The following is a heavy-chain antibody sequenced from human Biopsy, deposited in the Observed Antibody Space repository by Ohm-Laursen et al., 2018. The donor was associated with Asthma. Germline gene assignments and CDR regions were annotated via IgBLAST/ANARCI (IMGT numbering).Heavy chain of an antibody. CDR2: ILFDGRKI. Sequence: RSLRLSCAAPGFNFHNYGMNWVRRAPGKGLEWVAQILFDGRKINYPDSVKGRFTISRDNSKNMAYLQMNSLRPEDTAVYYCAKDRVAGRSYYFDYWGQGSLVSVSS. J-gene: IGHJ4*02. CDR1: GFNFHNYG. CDR3: AKDRVAGRSYYFDY. D-gene: IGHD6-13*01. V-gene: IGHV3-30*18.